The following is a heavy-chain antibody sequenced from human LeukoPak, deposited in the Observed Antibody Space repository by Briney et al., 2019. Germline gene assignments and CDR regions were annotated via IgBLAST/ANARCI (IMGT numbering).Heavy chain of an antibody. CDR1: GVSIISTTYY. J-gene: IGHJ4*02. Sequence: SETLSLTCTVSGVSIISTTYYWGWIRQPPGKGLEWIGNILYSGSTSYNPSLKSRVTISVDTSKNQFFLKLSSVTAADTAVYYCARHGNDYGDCWFDYWGLGNLVIVSS. CDR2: ILYSGST. V-gene: IGHV4-39*01. CDR3: ARHGNDYGDCWFDY. D-gene: IGHD4-17*01.